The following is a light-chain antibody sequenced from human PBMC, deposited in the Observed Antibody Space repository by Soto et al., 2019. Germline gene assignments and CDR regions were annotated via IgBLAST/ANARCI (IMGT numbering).Light chain of an antibody. Sequence: QSVLTQPASVSGSPGQSITISCTGTSSDVGGYNYVSWYQQHPGKAPKLMIYEVSNRPSGVSNRFSGSKSGNTASLTISGLQAEDEADYYCSSYTSSGTRCVFGTGTKLTVL. V-gene: IGLV2-14*01. CDR1: SSDVGGYNY. CDR2: EVS. J-gene: IGLJ1*01. CDR3: SSYTSSGTRCV.